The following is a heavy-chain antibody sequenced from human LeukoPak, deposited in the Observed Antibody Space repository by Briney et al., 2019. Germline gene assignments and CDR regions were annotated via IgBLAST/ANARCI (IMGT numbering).Heavy chain of an antibody. CDR2: IRRNRDNYAT. CDR1: GITFSGSA. CDR3: TRRYGVNSWWFDP. J-gene: IGHJ5*02. Sequence: PGGSLRLSCEASGITFSGSAMHWVRQASGKGLEWVGRIRRNRDNYATAYAASVKGRLTISRDDLKNTAYLQMNSLKTEDTAVYYCTRRYGVNSWWFDPWGQGTLVTVSS. V-gene: IGHV3-73*01. D-gene: IGHD4-23*01.